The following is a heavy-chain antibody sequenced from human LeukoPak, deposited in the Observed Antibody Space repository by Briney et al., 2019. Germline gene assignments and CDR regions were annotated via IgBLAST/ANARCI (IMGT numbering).Heavy chain of an antibody. CDR2: IWYDGSNK. CDR3: ARGGESVGVNFDS. Sequence: HPGRSLRLSCAASGFTFSSYGMHWVRQAPGKGLEWVAVIWYDGSNKYYADSVKGRFTISRDNAKNSLYLQMNSLRAEDTAVYYCARGGESVGVNFDSWGQGTLVTVSS. J-gene: IGHJ4*02. D-gene: IGHD1-26*01. CDR1: GFTFSSYG. V-gene: IGHV3-33*01.